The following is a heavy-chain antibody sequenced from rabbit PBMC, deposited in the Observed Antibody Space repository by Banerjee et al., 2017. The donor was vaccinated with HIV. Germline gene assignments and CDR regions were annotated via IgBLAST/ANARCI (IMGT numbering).Heavy chain of an antibody. J-gene: IGHJ6*01. V-gene: IGHV1S40*01. D-gene: IGHD6-1*01. Sequence: QSLEESGGDLVKPGASLTLTCTASGFSFSSSYYISWVRQAPGKGLEWIAYIDTGSGSTYYASWAKGRFTISKTSSTTVTLQMTSLTAADTATYFCARGTATMNLWGQGTLVTVS. CDR1: GFSFSSSYY. CDR3: ARGTATMNL. CDR2: IDTGSGST.